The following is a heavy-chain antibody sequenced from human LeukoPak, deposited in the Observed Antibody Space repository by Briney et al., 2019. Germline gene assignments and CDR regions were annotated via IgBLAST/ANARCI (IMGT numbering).Heavy chain of an antibody. D-gene: IGHD3-22*01. CDR2: MTPNSGHT. CDR1: GYTFTNYD. J-gene: IGHJ6*02. V-gene: IGHV1-8*01. CDR3: ARWGYDSRGSYLSSLYGMDV. Sequence: ASVKVSCKASGYTFTNYDINCVRQATGQGLECMGWMTPNSGHTGHSQKFQGRVTMTRNTSISTAYMELSSLRSEDTAVYFCARWGYDSRGSYLSSLYGMDVWGQGTTVTVSS.